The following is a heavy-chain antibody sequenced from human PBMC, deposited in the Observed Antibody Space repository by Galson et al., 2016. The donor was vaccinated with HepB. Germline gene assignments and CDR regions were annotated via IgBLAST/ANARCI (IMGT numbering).Heavy chain of an antibody. V-gene: IGHV4-31*03. J-gene: IGHJ6*02. CDR2: IYYSGST. Sequence: TLSLTCSVSGGSVGSGTSSWSWIRQHPGKGLEWIGYIYYSGSTYYNPSLESRVTISVDTSKNQFSLKLSSVTAADTAVYYCARADVVVPATIRLGYYYGMDVWGQGTTVTVSS. D-gene: IGHD2-2*02. CDR3: ARADVVVPATIRLGYYYGMDV. CDR1: GGSVGSGTSS.